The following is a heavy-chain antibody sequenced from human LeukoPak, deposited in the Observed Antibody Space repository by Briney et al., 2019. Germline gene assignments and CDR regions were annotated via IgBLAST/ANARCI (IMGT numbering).Heavy chain of an antibody. Sequence: ASVKVSCKASGYTFTGYYMHWVRQAPGQGLEWMGWINPNSGGTNYAQKLQGRVTMTTDTSTSTAYMELRSLRSDDTAVYYCARVYDFWSGYNTYAFDIWGQGTMVTVSS. CDR1: GYTFTGYY. V-gene: IGHV1-2*02. J-gene: IGHJ3*02. CDR2: INPNSGGT. D-gene: IGHD3-3*01. CDR3: ARVYDFWSGYNTYAFDI.